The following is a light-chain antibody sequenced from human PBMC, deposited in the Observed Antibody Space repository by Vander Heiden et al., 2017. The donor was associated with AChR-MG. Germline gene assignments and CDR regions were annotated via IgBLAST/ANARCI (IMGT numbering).Light chain of an antibody. CDR2: YKSESDK. CDR1: SGIKMGTYR. J-gene: IGLJ3*02. Sequence: QAVLTQPSSLSASPGASASLTCTFRSGIKMGTYRIYWYQQKPGSPPQERLRYKSESDKQQGSGVPSRFYGSKDATANAGILLISGLQAEDEADYYCMIWHSSAWVFGGGTKLTVL. V-gene: IGLV5-45*02. CDR3: MIWHSSAWV.